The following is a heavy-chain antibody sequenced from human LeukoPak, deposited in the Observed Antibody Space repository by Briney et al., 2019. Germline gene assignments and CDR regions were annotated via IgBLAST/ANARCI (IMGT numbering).Heavy chain of an antibody. CDR1: RGSISTYY. CDR3: AWIISATGTGGYYFNY. J-gene: IGHJ4*02. V-gene: IGHV4-4*07. D-gene: IGHD6-13*01. CDR2: IYSSGST. Sequence: SETLSLTCTVSRGSISTYYWSWVRQPAGEGLEWIGRIYSSGSTKYNPSLRSRVAISVDTSKSQFSLNLNSVTAADTAVYYCAWIISATGTGGYYFNYWGQGTLVTVSS.